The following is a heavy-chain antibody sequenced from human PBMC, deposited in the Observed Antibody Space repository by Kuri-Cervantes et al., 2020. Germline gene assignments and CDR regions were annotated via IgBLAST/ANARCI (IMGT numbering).Heavy chain of an antibody. J-gene: IGHJ4*02. CDR2: IYHSGST. CDR3: ARGLDCSSTSCYGYFDY. Sequence: SETLSLTCTVSGYSISSGYYWGWIRQPPGKGLEWIGSIYHSGSTYYNPSLKSRVTISVDTSKNQFSLKLSSVTAADTAVYYCARGLDCSSTSCYGYFDYWGQGTLVTVSS. D-gene: IGHD2-2*01. V-gene: IGHV4-38-2*02. CDR1: GYSISSGYY.